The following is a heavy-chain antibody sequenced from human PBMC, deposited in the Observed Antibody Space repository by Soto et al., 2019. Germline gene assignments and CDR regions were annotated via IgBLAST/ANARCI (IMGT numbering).Heavy chain of an antibody. V-gene: IGHV1-69*08. CDR1: GGTFSNDI. CDR2: IIPLLDTT. D-gene: IGHD6-13*01. CDR3: ARRSSSKGSTGGWPWTAWFDP. Sequence: ASVKVSCKTSGGTFSNDIITWVRQAPGQGLEWMGRIIPLLDTTNYAQKFQGRVTITADKSTGTAYMELNSLRSEDTAMYYCARRSSSKGSTGGWPWTAWFDPWGQGTLVTVSS. J-gene: IGHJ5*02.